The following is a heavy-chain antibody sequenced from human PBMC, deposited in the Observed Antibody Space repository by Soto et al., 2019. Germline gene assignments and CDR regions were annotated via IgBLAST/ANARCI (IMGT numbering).Heavy chain of an antibody. CDR3: ARSRLSSIRYGSGQGETWVY. D-gene: IGHD3-10*01. J-gene: IGHJ4*02. CDR2: MNPNSGNT. V-gene: IGHV1-8*01. Sequence: ASVKVSCKASGYTFTSYDINWVRQATGQGLEWMGWMNPNSGNTGYAQKFQGRVTMTRNTSISTAYMELSSLRSEDTAVYYCARSRLSSIRYGSGQGETWVYWGQGTLVTVSS. CDR1: GYTFTSYD.